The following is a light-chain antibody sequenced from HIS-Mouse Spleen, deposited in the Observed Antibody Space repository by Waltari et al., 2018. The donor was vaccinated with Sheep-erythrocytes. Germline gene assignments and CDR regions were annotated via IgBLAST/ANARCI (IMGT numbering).Light chain of an antibody. V-gene: IGLV2-14*01. CDR3: SSYTSSSTQV. CDR2: EVS. Sequence: QSALTQPASVSGSPGQSITISCTGTSSDVGGYNYVSWYQQHPGKAPKLMIYEVSNRPSGVSNGFSGAKSGNTASLTISGLQAEDEAEYYCSSYTSSSTQVFGGGTKLTVL. J-gene: IGLJ2*01. CDR1: SSDVGGYNY.